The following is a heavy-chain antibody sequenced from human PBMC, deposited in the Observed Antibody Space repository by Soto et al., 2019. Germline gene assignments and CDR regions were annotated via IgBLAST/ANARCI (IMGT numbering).Heavy chain of an antibody. CDR3: ARDLHFYDSGGYYGY. Sequence: EVQLVEYGGGLVKPGGSLRLSCAASGFTFSSYSMNWVRQAPGKGLEWVSSISSSSSYIYYADSVKGRFTISRDNAKNSLYLQMNSLRAEDTAVYYCARDLHFYDSGGYYGYWGQGTLVTVSS. D-gene: IGHD3-22*01. CDR1: GFTFSSYS. V-gene: IGHV3-21*01. CDR2: ISSSSSYI. J-gene: IGHJ4*02.